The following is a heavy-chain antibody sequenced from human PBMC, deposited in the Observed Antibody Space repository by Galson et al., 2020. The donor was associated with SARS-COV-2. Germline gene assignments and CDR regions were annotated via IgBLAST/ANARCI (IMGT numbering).Heavy chain of an antibody. V-gene: IGHV4-31*03. D-gene: IGHD2-15*01. CDR3: ASEGVGVVAADYGMDV. CDR1: GGSISSGGYY. CDR2: IYYSGST. Sequence: SETLSLTCTVSGGSISSGGYYWSWIRQHPGKGLEWIGYIYYSGSTYYNPSLKSRVTISVDTSKNQFSLKLSSVTAADTAVYYCASEGVGVVAADYGMDVWGKGTTVVVSS. J-gene: IGHJ6*04.